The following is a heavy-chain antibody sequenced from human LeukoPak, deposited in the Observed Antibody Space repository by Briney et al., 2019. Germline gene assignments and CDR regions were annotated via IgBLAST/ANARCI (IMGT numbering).Heavy chain of an antibody. J-gene: IGHJ5*02. CDR3: ARDLRVGATNWFDP. Sequence: GSSVEVSCKASGGTFSSYAISWVRQAPGQGLEWMGRIISIFGTANYAQKFQGRVTITTDESTSTAYMELSSLRSEDTAVYYCARDLRVGATNWFDPWGQGTLVTVSS. V-gene: IGHV1-69*05. CDR2: IISIFGTA. D-gene: IGHD1-26*01. CDR1: GGTFSSYA.